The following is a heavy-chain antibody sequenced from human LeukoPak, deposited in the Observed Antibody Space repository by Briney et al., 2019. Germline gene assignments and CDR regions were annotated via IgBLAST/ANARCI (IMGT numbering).Heavy chain of an antibody. J-gene: IGHJ6*03. CDR3: AGVPWGLYYMDV. D-gene: IGHD1-26*01. CDR1: GGTFSSYA. Sequence: GSSVKVSCKASGGTFSSYAISWVRQAPGQGLEWMGGIIPIFGTANYAQKFQGRVTITADESTSTAYMELSSLRSEDTAVYYRAGVPWGLYYMDVWGKGTTVTVSS. V-gene: IGHV1-69*01. CDR2: IIPIFGTA.